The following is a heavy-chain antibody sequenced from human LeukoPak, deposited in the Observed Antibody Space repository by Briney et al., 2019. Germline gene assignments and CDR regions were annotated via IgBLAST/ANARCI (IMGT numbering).Heavy chain of an antibody. D-gene: IGHD3-16*01. CDR3: ARSSAYYDYVWGSYRPRYYFDY. J-gene: IGHJ4*02. CDR1: GGSISSYY. V-gene: IGHV4-59*01. Sequence: SETLSLTCSVSGGSISSYYWSWIRQPPGKGLEWIGYIYYSGSTNYNPSLKSRVTISVDTSKNQFSLKLSSVTAADTAVYYCARSSAYYDYVWGSYRPRYYFDYWGQGTLVTVSS. CDR2: IYYSGST.